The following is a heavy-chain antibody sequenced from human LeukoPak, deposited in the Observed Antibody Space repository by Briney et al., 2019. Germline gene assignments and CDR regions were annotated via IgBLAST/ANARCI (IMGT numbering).Heavy chain of an antibody. CDR1: GGSISSDY. V-gene: IGHV4-4*07. D-gene: IGHD6-13*01. CDR2: IYTSGST. Sequence: KPSETLSLTCTVSGGSISSDYWSWIRQPAGKGLEWIGRIYTSGSTNYNPSLKSRVTMSVDTSKNQFSLKLSSVTAADTAVYYCARVRIAAAGDQFDYWGQGTLVTVSS. CDR3: ARVRIAAAGDQFDY. J-gene: IGHJ4*02.